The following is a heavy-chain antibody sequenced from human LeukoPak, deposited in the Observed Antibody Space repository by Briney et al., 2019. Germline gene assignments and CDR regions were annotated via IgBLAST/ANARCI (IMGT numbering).Heavy chain of an antibody. CDR1: GGSTSSYY. Sequence: PSETLSLTCTVSGGSTSSYYWSWLRQPPGQGLEWSGHIYYTGSTTYNPSLKSRVTISVDTSKNQFSLKLNSVTAADTAVYYCARYRSGWYRDFDYWGQGTLVTVSS. V-gene: IGHV4-59*01. CDR3: ARYRSGWYRDFDY. D-gene: IGHD6-19*01. CDR2: IYYTGST. J-gene: IGHJ4*02.